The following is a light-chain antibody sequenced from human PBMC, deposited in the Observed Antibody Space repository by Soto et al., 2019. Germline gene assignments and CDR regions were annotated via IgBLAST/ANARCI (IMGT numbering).Light chain of an antibody. CDR2: GAS. J-gene: IGKJ2*01. V-gene: IGKV3-15*01. CDR3: QQYNSGPVYT. CDR1: ESVRRN. Sequence: EIVMTQSPATLAVSPGERVTLSCRASESVRRNLAWYQQKPGQAPRLLMSGASMRATHIPARFSGSGSETEFTLTISSLQSEDFAVYYCQQYNSGPVYTFGQGTKLEIK.